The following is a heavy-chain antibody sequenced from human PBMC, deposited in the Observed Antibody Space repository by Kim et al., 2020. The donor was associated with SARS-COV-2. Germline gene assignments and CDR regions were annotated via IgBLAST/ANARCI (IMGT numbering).Heavy chain of an antibody. CDR2: IKQDGSEK. CDR3: AGDMIAARSAY. D-gene: IGHD6-6*01. Sequence: GGSLRLSCAASGFTFSSSWMSWVRQAPGKGLEWVANIKQDGSEKYYVDSVTGRFTISRDNAKNSLYLQMNSLRAEDTAVYYCAGDMIAARSAYWGQGTLVTVAA. CDR1: GFTFSSSW. J-gene: IGHJ4*02. V-gene: IGHV3-7*03.